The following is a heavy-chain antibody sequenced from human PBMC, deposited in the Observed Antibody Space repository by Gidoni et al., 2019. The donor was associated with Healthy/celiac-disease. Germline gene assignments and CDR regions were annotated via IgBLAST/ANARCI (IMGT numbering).Heavy chain of an antibody. D-gene: IGHD2-2*01. CDR3: ALVVPATKFDY. Sequence: KSPSFQGQVTISADKSISTAYLQWSSLKASDTAMYYCALVVPATKFDYWGQGTLVTVSS. J-gene: IGHJ4*02. V-gene: IGHV5-51*01.